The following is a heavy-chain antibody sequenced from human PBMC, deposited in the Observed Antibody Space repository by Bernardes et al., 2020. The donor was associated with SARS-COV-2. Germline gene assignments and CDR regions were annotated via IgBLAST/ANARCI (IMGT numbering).Heavy chain of an antibody. CDR1: GYTFTNYW. D-gene: IGHD2-2*01. J-gene: IGHJ4*02. Sequence: GESLKLSFKASGYTFTNYWIAWVRQVSGRGLEWMGSVYPGDSDTRYSPSFQGQVTISADKSITTAYLQWSSLKASDTAVYFCARPHYARPNGDHYYFASWGPGTLVTVSS. CDR2: VYPGDSDT. CDR3: ARPHYARPNGDHYYFAS. V-gene: IGHV5-51*06.